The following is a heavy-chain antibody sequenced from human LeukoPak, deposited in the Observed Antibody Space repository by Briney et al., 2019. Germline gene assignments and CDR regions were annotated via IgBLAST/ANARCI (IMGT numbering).Heavy chain of an antibody. J-gene: IGHJ4*02. D-gene: IGHD4-17*01. CDR3: ARGGVIWTTVTTTHSY. V-gene: IGHV4-38-2*02. CDR2: IYHSGST. Sequence: PSETLSLTCTVSGYSISSGYYWGWIRQPPGKGLEWIGSIYHSGSTYYNPSLKSRVTISVDTSKNQFSLKLSSVTAADTAVYYCARGGVIWTTVTTTHSYWGQGTLVTVSS. CDR1: GYSISSGYY.